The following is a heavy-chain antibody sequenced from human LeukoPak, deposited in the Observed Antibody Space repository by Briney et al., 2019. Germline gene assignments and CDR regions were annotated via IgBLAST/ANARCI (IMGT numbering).Heavy chain of an antibody. CDR3: AKISPYSSSGRRNYYYYYMDV. V-gene: IGHV3-30*02. Sequence: PGGSLRLSCAAPGFTFSSYGMHWVRQAPGKGLEWVAFIRYDGSNKYYADSVKGRFTISRDNSKNTLYLQMYSLRAEDTAVYYCAKISPYSSSGRRNYYYYYMDVWGKGTTVTVSS. CDR1: GFTFSSYG. J-gene: IGHJ6*03. D-gene: IGHD6-6*01. CDR2: IRYDGSNK.